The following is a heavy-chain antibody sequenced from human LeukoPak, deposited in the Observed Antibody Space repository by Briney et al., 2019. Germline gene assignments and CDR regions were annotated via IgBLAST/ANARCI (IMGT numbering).Heavy chain of an antibody. Sequence: QPGGSLRLSCAAPGFTFSSYSMNWVRQAPGKGLEWVSYISSSSSTIYYADSVKGRFTISRDNAKNSLYLQMNSLRAEDTAVYYCARVSDFWSGYTHDYWGQGTLVTVSS. CDR3: ARVSDFWSGYTHDY. D-gene: IGHD3-3*01. J-gene: IGHJ4*02. CDR2: ISSSSSTI. CDR1: GFTFSSYS. V-gene: IGHV3-48*01.